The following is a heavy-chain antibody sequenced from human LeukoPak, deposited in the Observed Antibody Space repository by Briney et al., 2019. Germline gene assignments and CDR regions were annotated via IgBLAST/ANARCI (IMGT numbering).Heavy chain of an antibody. CDR1: GFTFSSYS. J-gene: IGHJ6*02. Sequence: GGSLRLSCAASGFTFSSYSMNWVRQAPGKGLEWVSSISSSSSYIYYADSVKGRFTISRDNAKNSLYLQMNSLGAEDTAVYYCARAYLDFWSGYSYYGMDVWGQGTTVTVSS. CDR3: ARAYLDFWSGYSYYGMDV. D-gene: IGHD3-3*01. V-gene: IGHV3-21*01. CDR2: ISSSSSYI.